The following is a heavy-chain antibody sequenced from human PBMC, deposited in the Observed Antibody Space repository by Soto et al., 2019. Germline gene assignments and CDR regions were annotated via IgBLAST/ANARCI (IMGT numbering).Heavy chain of an antibody. J-gene: IGHJ4*02. V-gene: IGHV3-11*01. D-gene: IGHD5-18*01. CDR1: AFTFSDYF. Sequence: VGSLRLSCAASAFTFSDYFMSWIRQAPGKGLEWISYISNTGSAVYYVDSVRGRFTISRDNAKNSLHLQMNSLRVEDTAIYYCARSFKNGYAPFDYWGQGTLVTVSS. CDR2: ISNTGSAV. CDR3: ARSFKNGYAPFDY.